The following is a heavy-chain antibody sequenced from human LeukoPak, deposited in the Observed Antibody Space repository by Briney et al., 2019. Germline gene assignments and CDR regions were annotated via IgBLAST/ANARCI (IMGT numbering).Heavy chain of an antibody. D-gene: IGHD3-10*02. CDR2: ISSSGSTI. CDR1: GFTFSIYE. J-gene: IGHJ6*04. Sequence: GGPLRLSCAASGFTFSIYEVQWVPHPPGRGLEGVSYISSSGSTIYYSDSETGRFTISRDNAKMSPYLQRNSLSAQDTAVYYCAALGITTIGSVWRKKTTVSISS. V-gene: IGHV3-48*03. CDR3: AALGITTIGSV.